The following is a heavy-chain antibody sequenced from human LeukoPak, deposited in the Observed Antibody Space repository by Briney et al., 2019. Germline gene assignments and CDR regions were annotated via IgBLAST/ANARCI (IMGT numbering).Heavy chain of an antibody. CDR3: ARVGYCSGGSCYPHAFDI. CDR1: GYTFTGYY. D-gene: IGHD2-15*01. Sequence: ASVKVSCKASGYTFTGYYMHWVRQAPGQGLEWMGWINPTSGGTNYAQKFQGRVTMTRDTSISTAYMELSRLRSDDTAVYYCARVGYCSGGSCYPHAFDIWGQGTMVTVSS. J-gene: IGHJ3*02. V-gene: IGHV1-2*02. CDR2: INPTSGGT.